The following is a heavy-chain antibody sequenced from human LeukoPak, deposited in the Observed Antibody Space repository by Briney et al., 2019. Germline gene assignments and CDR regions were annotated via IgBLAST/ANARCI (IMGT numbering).Heavy chain of an antibody. D-gene: IGHD2-2*01. J-gene: IGHJ6*04. CDR3: TRDHIVVVPAAMRPYYYYGMDV. CDR2: IRSKAYGGTT. Sequence: GGSLRLSCTASGFTFGDYAMSWVRQAPGKGLEWVGFIRSKAYGGTTEYAASVKGRFTISRDDSESIAYLQMNSLKTEDTAVYYCTRDHIVVVPAAMRPYYYYGMDVWGKGTTVTVSS. CDR1: GFTFGDYA. V-gene: IGHV3-49*04.